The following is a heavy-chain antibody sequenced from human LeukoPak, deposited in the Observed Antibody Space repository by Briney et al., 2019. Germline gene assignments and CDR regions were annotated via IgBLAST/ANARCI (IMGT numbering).Heavy chain of an antibody. CDR3: ARHEGGLLVHDWFDP. Sequence: GESLKISCKGSGYSFTSYWISWVRQMPGKGLEWMGRIDPSDSYTNYSPSFQGHVTISADKSISTAYPQWSSLKASDTAMYYCARHEGGLLVHDWFDPWGQGTLVTVSS. J-gene: IGHJ5*02. D-gene: IGHD2-21*01. CDR2: IDPSDSYT. V-gene: IGHV5-10-1*01. CDR1: GYSFTSYW.